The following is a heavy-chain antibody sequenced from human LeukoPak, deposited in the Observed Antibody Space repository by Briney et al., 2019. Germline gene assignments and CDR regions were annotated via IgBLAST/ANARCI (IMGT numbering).Heavy chain of an antibody. CDR3: AKRSDYGGNWNYFDY. Sequence: GGSLRLSCVASGFSFSSYVMNWVRQAPGKGLEWVSAISASGGSTYYADSVKGRFTISRDNSKNTLYLQMNSLRAEDTAVYYCAKRSDYGGNWNYFDYWGQGTPVTVSS. J-gene: IGHJ4*02. CDR1: GFSFSSYV. D-gene: IGHD4-23*01. V-gene: IGHV3-23*01. CDR2: ISASGGST.